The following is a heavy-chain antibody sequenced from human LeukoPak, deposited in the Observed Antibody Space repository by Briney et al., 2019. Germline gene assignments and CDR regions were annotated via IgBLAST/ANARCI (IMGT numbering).Heavy chain of an antibody. D-gene: IGHD4-23*01. Sequence: SGGSLRLSCAASGFTFASYGMSWVRQAPGKGLEWVSAISGRDDNTYYADSVKGRFTISRDNSKNTLYLQMNSLRAEDTAVYYCAKRSDYSGNWNYFDYGGQGTPVTVSA. V-gene: IGHV3-23*01. CDR3: AKRSDYSGNWNYFDY. CDR2: ISGRDDNT. J-gene: IGHJ4*02. CDR1: GFTFASYG.